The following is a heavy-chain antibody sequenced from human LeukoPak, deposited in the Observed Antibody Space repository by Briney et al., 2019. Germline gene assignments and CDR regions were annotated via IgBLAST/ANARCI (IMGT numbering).Heavy chain of an antibody. CDR3: ARVSRAYSSSWYYFDY. CDR1: SGSFSGYY. Sequence: SETLSLTCAVYSGSFSGYYWSWIRQPPGKGLEWIGEINHSGSTNYNPSLKSRVTISVDTSKNQFSLKLSSVTAADTAVYYCARVSRAYSSSWYYFDYWGQGTLVTVSS. CDR2: INHSGST. V-gene: IGHV4-34*01. D-gene: IGHD6-13*01. J-gene: IGHJ4*02.